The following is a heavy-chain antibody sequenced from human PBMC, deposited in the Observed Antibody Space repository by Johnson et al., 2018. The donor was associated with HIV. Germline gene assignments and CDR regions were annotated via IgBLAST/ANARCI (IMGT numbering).Heavy chain of an antibody. CDR3: AKDRSRLGAFDI. V-gene: IGHV3-23*04. J-gene: IGHJ3*02. CDR1: RITFDDYD. Sequence: EVQLVESGGGVVRPGGSLRLSCTASRITFDDYDMSWVRQAPGKGLEWVSGISGSGGSTYYADSVKGRFTISRDNSKNTLYLQMNSLRAEDTAVYYCAKDRSRLGAFDIWGQGTMVTVSS. CDR2: ISGSGGST. D-gene: IGHD2-15*01.